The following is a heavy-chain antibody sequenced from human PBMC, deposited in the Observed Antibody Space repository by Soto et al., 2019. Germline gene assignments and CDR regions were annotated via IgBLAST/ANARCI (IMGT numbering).Heavy chain of an antibody. CDR1: GFTFSSYG. CDR2: ISYDGSNK. D-gene: IGHD3-10*01. CDR3: AKGDYDRVWFGPPSYYYYGMDV. V-gene: IGHV3-30*18. J-gene: IGHJ6*02. Sequence: PGGSLRLSCAASGFTFSSYGMHWVRQAPGKGLEWVAVISYDGSNKYYADSVKGRFTISRDNSKNTLYLQMNSLRAEDTAVYYCAKGDYDRVWFGPPSYYYYGMDVWGQGNTVTV.